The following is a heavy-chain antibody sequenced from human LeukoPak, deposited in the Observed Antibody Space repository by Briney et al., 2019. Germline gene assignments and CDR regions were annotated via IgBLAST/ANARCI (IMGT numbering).Heavy chain of an antibody. CDR2: IKQEGSDK. J-gene: IGHJ4*02. V-gene: IGHV3-7*01. CDR1: GFIFSSYW. D-gene: IGHD3/OR15-3a*01. CDR3: ARFSRTGEGY. Sequence: GGSLRLSCAASGFIFSSYWMSWVRQVPGKGLEWVANIKQEGSDKQYVDSVKGRFTISRDNAKNSLYLQMNSLRAEDTAVYYCARFSRTGEGYWGQGILVTVSS.